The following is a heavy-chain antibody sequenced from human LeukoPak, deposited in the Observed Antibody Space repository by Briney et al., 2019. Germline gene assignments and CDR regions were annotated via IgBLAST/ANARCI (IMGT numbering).Heavy chain of an antibody. J-gene: IGHJ2*01. V-gene: IGHV5-51*01. D-gene: IGHD3-16*01. Sequence: GESLKISCEGSGYDFNTHWIGWVRQMPGQGLEWIGIIYPGDSDTRYNPSFEGQVTISADRSTSTTCLQWTTLKASDTAMYYCARRPGAYMQWYFDLWGRGTLVTVSS. CDR3: ARRPGAYMQWYFDL. CDR2: IYPGDSDT. CDR1: GYDFNTHW.